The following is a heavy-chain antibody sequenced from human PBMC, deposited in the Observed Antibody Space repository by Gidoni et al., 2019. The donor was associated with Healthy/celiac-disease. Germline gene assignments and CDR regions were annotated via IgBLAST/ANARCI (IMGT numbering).Heavy chain of an antibody. CDR3: ARDRGYCSSTSCYVNWNTYYYYGMDV. CDR2: ISSSSSYI. J-gene: IGHJ6*02. Sequence: EVQLVESGGGLVKPGGSLRLSCAASGFTFSSYSMNWVRQAPGKGLEWVSSISSSSSYIYYADSVKGRFTISGDNAKNSLYLQMNSLRAEDTAVYYCARDRGYCSSTSCYVNWNTYYYYGMDVWGQGTTVTVSS. D-gene: IGHD2-2*03. CDR1: GFTFSSYS. V-gene: IGHV3-21*01.